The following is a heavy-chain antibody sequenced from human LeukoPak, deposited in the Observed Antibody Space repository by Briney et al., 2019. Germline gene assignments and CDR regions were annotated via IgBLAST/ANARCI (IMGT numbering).Heavy chain of an antibody. CDR1: GYTFTGYY. D-gene: IGHD6-13*01. J-gene: IGHJ6*02. Sequence: ASVKVSCKPSGYTFTGYYMHWVRQAPGHGLEWMGWINPNSGGTNYAQNFLGRVTVTSDTSTSTAYMELRSLKSVDTAGYYCSRRRGYSSSWYLANYYGMDVWGQGTTVTVSS. CDR2: INPNSGGT. V-gene: IGHV1-2*02. CDR3: SRRRGYSSSWYLANYYGMDV.